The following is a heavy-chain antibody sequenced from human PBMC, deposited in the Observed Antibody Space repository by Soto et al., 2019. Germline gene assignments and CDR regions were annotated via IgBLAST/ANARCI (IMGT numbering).Heavy chain of an antibody. V-gene: IGHV1-58*02. D-gene: IGHD6-19*01. CDR3: SADHPHTAIAWAV. CDR1: GFDFGSFG. Sequence: SVKVSCKASGFDFGSFGIQFLRQTRGRGLEWIGWIVVASGRTNYARQFQGRVAFSRDMSSTTAYMDLYDLKSDDTAVYFCSADHPHTAIAWAVWGQGTTGTV. CDR2: IVVASGRT. J-gene: IGHJ6*02.